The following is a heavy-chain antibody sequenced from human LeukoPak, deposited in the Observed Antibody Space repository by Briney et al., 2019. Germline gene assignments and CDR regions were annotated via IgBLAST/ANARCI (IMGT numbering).Heavy chain of an antibody. CDR1: GFTFYKYD. CDR2: ISGRGGST. CDR3: AKELPPGDP. Sequence: GGSLRLSCAASGFTFYKYDMTWVRQAPGKGLEWVSGISGRGGSTYYADSVKGRFTISRDNSMNTLYLQMNSLRAEDTAVYYCAKELPPGDPWGQGTRVTVSS. J-gene: IGHJ5*02. D-gene: IGHD1-26*01. V-gene: IGHV3-23*01.